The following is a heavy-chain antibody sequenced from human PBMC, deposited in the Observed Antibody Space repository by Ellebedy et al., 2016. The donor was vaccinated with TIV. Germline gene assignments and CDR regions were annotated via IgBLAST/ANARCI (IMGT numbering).Heavy chain of an antibody. CDR2: TNPSGGST. J-gene: IGHJ5*02. CDR1: GYIFTTYH. V-gene: IGHV1-46*01. Sequence: AASVKVSCKASGYIFTTYHMHWVRQAHGQGLEWMGITNPSGGSTRYAQKFQGRVTMTRDTSTSTVSMELSSLTSEDTAVYYCARDNSNWLDPWGQGTLVTVSS. CDR3: ARDNSNWLDP.